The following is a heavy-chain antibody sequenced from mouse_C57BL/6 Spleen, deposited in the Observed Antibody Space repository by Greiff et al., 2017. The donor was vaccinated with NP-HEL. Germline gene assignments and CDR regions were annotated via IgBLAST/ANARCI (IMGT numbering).Heavy chain of an antibody. Sequence: EVQLVESGGDLVKPGGSLKLSCAASGFTFSSYGMSWVRQTPDKRLEWVATISSGGSYTYYPDSVKGRFTISRDNAKNTLYLQMSSLKSEDTAMYYCASHYGSSRYFDVWGTGTTVTVSS. CDR3: ASHYGSSRYFDV. J-gene: IGHJ1*03. CDR1: GFTFSSYG. CDR2: ISSGGSYT. D-gene: IGHD1-1*01. V-gene: IGHV5-6*01.